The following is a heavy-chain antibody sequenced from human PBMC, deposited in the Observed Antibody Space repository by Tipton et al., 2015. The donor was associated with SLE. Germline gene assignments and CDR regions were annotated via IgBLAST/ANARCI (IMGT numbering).Heavy chain of an antibody. V-gene: IGHV4-34*01. CDR2: IKDRGFT. J-gene: IGHJ4*02. Sequence: TLSLTCAIYGGSFSGYFWSWIRQPPGKGLEWIGEIKDRGFTNYNPSLKSRVTMSMDKSKNQFSLRLTSVTAADTAIYYCARDTGAIDYWGQGTLVTVSS. CDR3: ARDTGAIDY. CDR1: GGSFSGYF.